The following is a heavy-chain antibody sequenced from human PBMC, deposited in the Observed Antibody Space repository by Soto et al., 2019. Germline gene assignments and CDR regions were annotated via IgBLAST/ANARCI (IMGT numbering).Heavy chain of an antibody. CDR2: ISSSSSYI. CDR1: GFTFSSYS. V-gene: IGHV3-21*01. D-gene: IGHD3-22*01. Sequence: EVQLVESGGGLVKPGSLRLSCAASGFTFSSYSMNWVRQAPGKGLEWVSSISSSSSYIYYADSVKGRFTISRDNAKNSLYLQMNSLRAEDTAVYYCASHPRDSSGYWYYFDYWGQGTLVTVSS. J-gene: IGHJ4*02. CDR3: ASHPRDSSGYWYYFDY.